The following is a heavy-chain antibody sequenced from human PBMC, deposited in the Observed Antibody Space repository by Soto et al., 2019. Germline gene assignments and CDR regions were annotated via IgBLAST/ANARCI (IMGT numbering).Heavy chain of an antibody. CDR2: INVDNGET. CDR1: GYNFMRYG. J-gene: IGHJ5*02. CDR3: AGRIRGGYSDCFDP. V-gene: IGHV1-18*04. Sequence: QVQLVQSGAEVKKPGASVKVSCKAPGYNFMRYGFTWVRQAPGQGLEWMGWINVDNGETKYPQKIQGRVTMTTDTSPSTVYMDLRSLTSDDTAVYYCAGRIRGGYSDCFDPWCHGTLVTVSS. D-gene: IGHD1-1*01.